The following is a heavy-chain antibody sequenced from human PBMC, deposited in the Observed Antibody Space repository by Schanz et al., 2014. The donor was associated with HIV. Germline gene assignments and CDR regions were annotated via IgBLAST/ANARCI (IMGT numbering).Heavy chain of an antibody. D-gene: IGHD6-19*01. Sequence: QVQMVESGGGLVKPGGSRRLSCVASGFIFSDFYMTWIRQAPGKGLEWISYISDSGSRRFYADSVQGRFTISRDNTKNSLYLEMKRLRAEHTAVYYCAKDRAPGIEVAGTFDNWGQGILVTVSS. CDR3: AKDRAPGIEVAGTFDN. V-gene: IGHV3-11*01. CDR2: ISDSGSRR. J-gene: IGHJ4*02. CDR1: GFIFSDFY.